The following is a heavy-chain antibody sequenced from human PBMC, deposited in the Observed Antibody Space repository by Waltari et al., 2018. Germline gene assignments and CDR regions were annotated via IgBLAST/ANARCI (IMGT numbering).Heavy chain of an antibody. J-gene: IGHJ4*02. CDR3: ARVRVVMGEGVY. V-gene: IGHV3-48*03. CDR2: ISSSGRTK. Sequence: EVRLVESGGNLVQPGGSLRLSCAASGFSFSSYEMNWVRQAPGMGLECVSYISSSGRTKYYADSGKGRFTIARDNAKNSLYLQMNSLRADDTAVYYCARVRVVMGEGVYWGQGTLVTVSS. CDR1: GFSFSSYE. D-gene: IGHD2-15*01.